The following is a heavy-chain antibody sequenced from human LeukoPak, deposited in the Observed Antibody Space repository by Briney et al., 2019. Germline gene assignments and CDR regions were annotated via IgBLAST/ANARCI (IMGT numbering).Heavy chain of an antibody. CDR2: ISSSGSTI. D-gene: IGHD3-22*01. Sequence: GGSLRLSCAASGFTFSSYEMNWVRQAPGKGLEWVSYISSSGSTIYYADSVKGRFTISRDNAKNSPYLQMNSLRAEDTAVYYCASTSYYYETADYWGQGTLVTVSS. CDR1: GFTFSSYE. CDR3: ASTSYYYETADY. V-gene: IGHV3-48*03. J-gene: IGHJ4*02.